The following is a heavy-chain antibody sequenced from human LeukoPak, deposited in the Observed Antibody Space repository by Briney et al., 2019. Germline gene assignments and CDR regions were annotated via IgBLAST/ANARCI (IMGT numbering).Heavy chain of an antibody. CDR2: ISGSGGST. V-gene: IGHV3-23*01. D-gene: IGHD1-26*01. CDR3: AKDRSIGTYYTFDH. J-gene: IGHJ4*02. Sequence: GGTLRLSCAASGFTFSSYGMSWVRQAPGKGLEWVSAISGSGGSTYYADSVKGRFTVSRDNSKNSLYLQMSSLTAADTAVYYCAKDRSIGTYYTFDHWGQGTLVTVSS. CDR1: GFTFSSYG.